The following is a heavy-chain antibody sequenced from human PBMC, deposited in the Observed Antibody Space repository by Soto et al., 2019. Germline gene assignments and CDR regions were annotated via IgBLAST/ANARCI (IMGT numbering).Heavy chain of an antibody. CDR1: GGSISSYC. D-gene: IGHD6-19*01. V-gene: IGHV4-4*07. CDR2: IYTSGST. J-gene: IGHJ3*02. Sequence: SLTCTVSGGSISSYCWSWIRQPAGKGLEWIGRIYTSGSTNYNPSLKSRVTMSVDTSKNQFSLKLSSVTAADTAVYYCARQWLVAVDDAFDIWGQGTMVTVSS. CDR3: ARQWLVAVDDAFDI.